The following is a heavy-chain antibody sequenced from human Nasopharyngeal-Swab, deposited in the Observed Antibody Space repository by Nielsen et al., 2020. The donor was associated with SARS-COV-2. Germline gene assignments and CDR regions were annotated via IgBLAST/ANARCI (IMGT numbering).Heavy chain of an antibody. CDR3: ARGRRDFVVALGAQFDY. D-gene: IGHD2-15*01. V-gene: IGHV4-34*01. J-gene: IGHJ4*02. Sequence: GSLRLSCAVYGGSFSSYYWSWIRQPPGKGLEWIGEINQSGSTNYNPSLKSRVTISVDTSKNQFSLKLSSVTAADTAVYYCARGRRDFVVALGAQFDYWGQGTLVTVSS. CDR2: INQSGST. CDR1: GGSFSSYY.